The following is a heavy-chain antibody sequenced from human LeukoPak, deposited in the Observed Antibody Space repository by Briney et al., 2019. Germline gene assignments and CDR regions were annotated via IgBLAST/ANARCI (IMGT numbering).Heavy chain of an antibody. J-gene: IGHJ3*02. CDR2: IYYSEST. CDR1: GGSISSYY. CDR3: ARRTFGVVDSDAFDI. V-gene: IGHV4-59*12. Sequence: SETLSLTCTVSGGSISSYYWSWIRQPPGKGLEWIGYIYYSESTNYNPSLKSRVTMSVDTSKNQFSLKLSSVTALDTAVYYCARRTFGVVDSDAFDIWGQGTMVTVSS. D-gene: IGHD3-3*01.